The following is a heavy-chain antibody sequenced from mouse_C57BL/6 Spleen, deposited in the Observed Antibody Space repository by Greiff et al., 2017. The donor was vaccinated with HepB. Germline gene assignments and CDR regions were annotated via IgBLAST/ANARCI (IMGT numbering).Heavy chain of an antibody. CDR2: IYPGGGYT. CDR1: GYTFTNYW. CDR3: ARGVTGRFDY. Sequence: VQLQQSGAELVRPGTSVKMSCKASGYTFTNYWIGWAKQRPGHGLEWIGDIYPGGGYTNYNEKFKGKATLTADKSSSTAYMQFSSLTSEDSAIYYCARGVTGRFDYWGQGTTLTVSS. D-gene: IGHD2-1*01. J-gene: IGHJ2*01. V-gene: IGHV1-63*01.